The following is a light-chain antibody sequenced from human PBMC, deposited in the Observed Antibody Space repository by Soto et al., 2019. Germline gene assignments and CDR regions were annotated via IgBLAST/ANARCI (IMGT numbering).Light chain of an antibody. CDR1: SSNIGSNY. CDR3: VAWDDSLSGAV. CDR2: RNN. Sequence: QSVLNQPPSASGTPGQRVTISCSGSSSNIGSNYVYWYQQLPGTAPKLLIYRNNQRPSGVPDRFSGSKSGTSASLAISGLRSEDEADYYCVAWDDSLSGAVFGGGTQLTVL. V-gene: IGLV1-47*01. J-gene: IGLJ7*01.